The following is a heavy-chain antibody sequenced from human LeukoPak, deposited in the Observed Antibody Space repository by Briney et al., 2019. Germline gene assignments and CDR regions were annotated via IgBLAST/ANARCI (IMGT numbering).Heavy chain of an antibody. Sequence: GGSLRLSCAASGFTFSSYAMSWVRQAPGKGLEWASGISGSGGSTYYAESVKGRFTISRDKSKSTMYLQMNSLRDEDTAVYYCAKGPSTVTTRGYFDYWGQGTLVTVSS. CDR1: GFTFSSYA. D-gene: IGHD4-17*01. CDR3: AKGPSTVTTRGYFDY. CDR2: ISGSGGST. V-gene: IGHV3-23*01. J-gene: IGHJ4*02.